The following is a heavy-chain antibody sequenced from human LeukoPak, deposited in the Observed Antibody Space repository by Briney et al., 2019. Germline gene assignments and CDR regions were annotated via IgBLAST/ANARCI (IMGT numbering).Heavy chain of an antibody. D-gene: IGHD3-22*01. CDR3: ARLTYYDSSGYQRYFDL. CDR2: IYYSWST. CDR1: GGSISSSSYY. Sequence: SETLSLTCTVSGGSISSSSYYWGWIRQPPGKGLEWIGSIYYSWSTYYNPSLKSRVTISVDTSKNQFSLKLSSVTAADTAVYYCARLTYYDSSGYQRYFDLWGRGTLVTVSS. V-gene: IGHV4-39*01. J-gene: IGHJ2*01.